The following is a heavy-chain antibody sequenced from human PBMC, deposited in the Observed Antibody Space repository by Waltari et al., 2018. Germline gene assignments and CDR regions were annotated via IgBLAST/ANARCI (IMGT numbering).Heavy chain of an antibody. CDR2: IYHSGST. V-gene: IGHV4-38-2*02. CDR1: GYSISSGYY. J-gene: IGHJ4*02. CDR3: AREGIAAAGTDY. D-gene: IGHD6-13*01. Sequence: QVQLQESGPGLVKPSETLSLTCAVSGYSISSGYYWGWIRQPPGKGLEWIGSIYHSGSTYYNPSLKSRVTISVDTSKNQFSLKLSSVTAADTVVYYCAREGIAAAGTDYWGQGTLVTVSS.